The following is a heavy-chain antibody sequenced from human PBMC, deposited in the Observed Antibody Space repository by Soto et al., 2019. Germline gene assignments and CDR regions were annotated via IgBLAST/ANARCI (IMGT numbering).Heavy chain of an antibody. V-gene: IGHV3-30-3*01. CDR2: ISYDGSNK. D-gene: IGHD6-6*01. CDR3: ARERIAARGWFDP. Sequence: LRLSCAASGFTFSSYAMHWVRQAPGKGLEWVAVISYDGSNKYYADSVKGRFTISRDNSKNTLYLQMNSLRAEDTAVYYCARERIAARGWFDPWGQGTLVTVSS. J-gene: IGHJ5*02. CDR1: GFTFSSYA.